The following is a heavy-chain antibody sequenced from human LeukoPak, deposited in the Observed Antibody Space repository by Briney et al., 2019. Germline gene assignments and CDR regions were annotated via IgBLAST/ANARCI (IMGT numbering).Heavy chain of an antibody. D-gene: IGHD1-26*01. Sequence: GSLRLSCAASGFIFNNEPMNWVRQAPGKGLEWVSSISSSSSYICYAGSVKGRFTISRDNAKNSLYLQMNSLRAEDTAVYYCAREWELRAFDIWGQGTMVTVSS. CDR2: ISSSSSYI. V-gene: IGHV3-21*01. CDR1: GFIFNNEP. J-gene: IGHJ3*02. CDR3: AREWELRAFDI.